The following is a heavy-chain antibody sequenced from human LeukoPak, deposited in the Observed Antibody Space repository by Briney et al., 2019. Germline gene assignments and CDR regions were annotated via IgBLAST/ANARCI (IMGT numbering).Heavy chain of an antibody. V-gene: IGHV1-18*01. Sequence: ASVKVSCKASGYTFTSYGISWVRQAPGQGLEWMGWISAYNGNTNYAQNLQGRVTMTTDTSTSTAYMELRSLKSDDTAVYYCARERSYYDDVWGSYRSSYYFDYWGQGTLVTVSS. CDR2: ISAYNGNT. J-gene: IGHJ4*02. D-gene: IGHD3-16*02. CDR3: ARERSYYDDVWGSYRSSYYFDY. CDR1: GYTFTSYG.